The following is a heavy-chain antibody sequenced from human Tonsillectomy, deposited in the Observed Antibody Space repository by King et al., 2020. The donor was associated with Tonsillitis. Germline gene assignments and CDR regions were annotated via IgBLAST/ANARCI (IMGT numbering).Heavy chain of an antibody. CDR2: IYYSGST. V-gene: IGHV4-31*03. CDR3: ARDGSGWSDNAFDI. CDR1: GGSITSGGYY. D-gene: IGHD6-19*01. Sequence: VQLQESGPGLVKPSQTLSLTCTVSGGSITSGGYYWRWVRQHPGKGLEWIGYIYYSGSTYYNPSLKSRVSISVDTSKNQFSLKLSSVTAADTAVYFCARDGSGWSDNAFDIWGQGTMVTVCS. J-gene: IGHJ3*02.